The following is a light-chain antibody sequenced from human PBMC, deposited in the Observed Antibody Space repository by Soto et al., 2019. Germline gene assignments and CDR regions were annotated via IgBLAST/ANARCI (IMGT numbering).Light chain of an antibody. J-gene: IGKJ5*01. V-gene: IGKV3-11*01. CDR2: GAS. CDR3: QQRNVWPPVT. Sequence: EIVVTQSPATLSVSPGERVTLSCRASQTISGTLAWYQQKPGQAPRLLIHGASTRAPGFPARFSGSGSGTDFTLTISSLEPEDSAVYYCQQRNVWPPVTFGQGTRLEIK. CDR1: QTISGT.